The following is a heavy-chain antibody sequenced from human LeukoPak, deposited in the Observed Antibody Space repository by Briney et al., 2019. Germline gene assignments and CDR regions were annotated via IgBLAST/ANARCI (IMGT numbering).Heavy chain of an antibody. J-gene: IGHJ4*02. Sequence: PGGSLRLSCAASGFTFSSYSMNWVRQAPGKGLEWVSYISSSSSTIYYADSVKGRFTISRDNAKNSLYLQMNSLRAEDTAVYYCARDAKFLLWFGELSDYWGQGTLVTVSS. D-gene: IGHD3-10*01. CDR3: ARDAKFLLWFGELSDY. CDR1: GFTFSSYS. CDR2: ISSSSSTI. V-gene: IGHV3-48*04.